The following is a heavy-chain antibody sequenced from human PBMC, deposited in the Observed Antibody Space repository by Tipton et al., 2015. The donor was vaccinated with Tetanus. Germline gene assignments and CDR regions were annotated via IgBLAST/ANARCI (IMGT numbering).Heavy chain of an antibody. CDR2: MYYDGTT. V-gene: IGHV4-39*01. Sequence: TLSLTCTVSGDSISSGDFYWSWIRQPPGKGLEWIGGMYYDGTTYSTSSLQRRLSISAGTSKRQLFLRLTSVTAEDTGVYYCARQADNWFDPWGQGTLVTVSS. CDR1: GDSISSGDFY. J-gene: IGHJ5*02. CDR3: ARQADNWFDP.